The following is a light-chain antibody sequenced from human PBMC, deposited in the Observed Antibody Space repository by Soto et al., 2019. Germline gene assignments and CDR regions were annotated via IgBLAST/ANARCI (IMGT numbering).Light chain of an antibody. CDR3: AASDDSLNGYV. V-gene: IGLV1-44*01. Sequence: QPGPSHPRPGSGSPGQRVTISRSGSSSNIGSSTVSWYQQLPGTAPKLLIYSNNQRPSGVPDRFSGCKSGTSASLAISGLQSEDEADYYCAASDDSLNGYVFGNGTKVTVL. J-gene: IGLJ1*01. CDR2: SNN. CDR1: SSNIGSST.